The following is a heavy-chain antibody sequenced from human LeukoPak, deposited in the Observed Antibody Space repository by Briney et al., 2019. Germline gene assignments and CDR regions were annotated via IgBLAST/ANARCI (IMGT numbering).Heavy chain of an antibody. V-gene: IGHV1-2*02. CDR1: GYTFTGYY. CDR3: ARDQDDFWSGTQHYFDY. J-gene: IGHJ4*02. Sequence: ASVKVSCKASGYTFTGYYMHWVRQAPGQGLEWMGWINPNSGGTNYAQKLQGRVTMTTDTSTSTAYMELRSLRSDDTAVYYCARDQDDFWSGTQHYFDYWGQGTLVTVSS. D-gene: IGHD3-3*01. CDR2: INPNSGGT.